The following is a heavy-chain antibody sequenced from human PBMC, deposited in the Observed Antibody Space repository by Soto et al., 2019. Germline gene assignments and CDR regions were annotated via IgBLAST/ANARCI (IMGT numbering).Heavy chain of an antibody. CDR1: GYIFTNND. J-gene: IGHJ5*02. CDR2: IIPSGGST. CDR3: ARSPSVGRVVMWLSGFEP. D-gene: IGHD3-10*01. Sequence: ASVKGSCTAAGYIFTNNDVSWVRRATGQGLEWMGIIIPSGGSTSYAQKFQGRVTMTRDTSTSTVYRELSSLRSEDTAVYYCARSPSVGRVVMWLSGFEPWGQGILVSVAA. V-gene: IGHV1-46*03.